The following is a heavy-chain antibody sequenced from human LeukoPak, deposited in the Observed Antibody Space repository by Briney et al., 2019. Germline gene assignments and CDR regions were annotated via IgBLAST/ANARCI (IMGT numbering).Heavy chain of an antibody. CDR3: ARATGFVDY. CDR1: GGSISSGAYY. V-gene: IGHV4-31*03. Sequence: SQTLSLIYPVSGGSISSGAYYWSWIRQHPGKGLEWIGYIYYSGSTYYNPSLKSRVTISVDTSKNQFSLKLSSVTAADTAVYYCARATGFVDYWHRGTLVTVSS. CDR2: IYYSGST. J-gene: IGHJ4*02.